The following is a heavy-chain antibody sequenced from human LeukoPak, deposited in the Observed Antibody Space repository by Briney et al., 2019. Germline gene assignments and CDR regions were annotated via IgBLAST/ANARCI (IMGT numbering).Heavy chain of an antibody. D-gene: IGHD3-22*01. CDR3: AKGYYENSGYYNY. V-gene: IGHV3-23*01. CDR2: ISGSGGST. CDR1: GLTFSSYA. Sequence: GGSLRLSCAASGLTFSSYAMSWVRQAPGKGLEWVSAISGSGGSTYYADSVKGRFTISRDNSKNTLFLQMNSLRAEDTALYYCAKGYYENSGYYNYWGQGTLVTVSS. J-gene: IGHJ4*02.